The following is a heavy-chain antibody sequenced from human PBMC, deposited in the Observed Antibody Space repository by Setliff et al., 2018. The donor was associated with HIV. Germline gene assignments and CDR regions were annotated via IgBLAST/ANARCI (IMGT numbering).Heavy chain of an antibody. CDR1: GGSFSGYY. CDR3: ARKLLTRPNYYGMDV. Sequence: SETLSLTCAVYGGSFSGYYWSWIRQPPGKGLEWIGEINHSGSTNYNPSLKSRFTISRDNAENSLYLQMNSLRAEDTAVYYCARKLLTRPNYYGMDVWGQGTTVTVSS. CDR2: INHSGST. J-gene: IGHJ6*02. V-gene: IGHV4-34*01. D-gene: IGHD2-15*01.